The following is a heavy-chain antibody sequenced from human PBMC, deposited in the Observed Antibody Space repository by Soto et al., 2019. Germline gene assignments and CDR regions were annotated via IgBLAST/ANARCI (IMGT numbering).Heavy chain of an antibody. CDR2: TYYRSKWYN. D-gene: IGHD6-6*01. V-gene: IGHV6-1*01. J-gene: IGHJ6*02. CDR1: GYSVSSNSAA. Sequence: PSQTLSLTCAISGYSVSSNSAALNWIRQSPSRGLEWLGRTYYRSKWYNDYAVSVKSRITINPDTSKNQFSLQLNSVTPEDTAVYYCARGQYSSSGYYYYGMDVWGQGTTVTVSS. CDR3: ARGQYSSSGYYYYGMDV.